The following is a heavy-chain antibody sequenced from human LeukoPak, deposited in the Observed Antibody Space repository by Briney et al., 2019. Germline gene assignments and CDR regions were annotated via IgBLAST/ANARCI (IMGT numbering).Heavy chain of an antibody. CDR3: ARDPGSFLSGSGWLNWFEP. J-gene: IGHJ5*02. CDR1: GYTFTRYG. D-gene: IGHD6-19*01. Sequence: ASVKVSCKASGYTFTRYGINWVRQAPGQGLEWMGWISGYNEKTNYAQKFQGRVTMTTDTSTSTAYMELRRLRSDDTAVYYCARDPGSFLSGSGWLNWFEPWGQGTQVTVSS. CDR2: ISGYNEKT. V-gene: IGHV1-18*01.